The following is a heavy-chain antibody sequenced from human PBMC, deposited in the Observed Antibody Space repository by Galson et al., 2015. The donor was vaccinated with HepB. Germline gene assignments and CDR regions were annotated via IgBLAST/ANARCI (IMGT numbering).Heavy chain of an antibody. V-gene: IGHV3-73*01. CDR3: ARGDAFSDYGDYFDY. CDR1: GFTFSGSA. CDR2: IRGKANSYAT. D-gene: IGHD4-17*01. J-gene: IGHJ4*02. Sequence: SLRLSCAASGFTFSGSAMHWVRQASGKGLEWVGRIRGKANSYATAYAASVKGRFTISRDDSKNTAYLQMNSLKTEDTAVYYCARGDAFSDYGDYFDYWGQGTLVTVSS.